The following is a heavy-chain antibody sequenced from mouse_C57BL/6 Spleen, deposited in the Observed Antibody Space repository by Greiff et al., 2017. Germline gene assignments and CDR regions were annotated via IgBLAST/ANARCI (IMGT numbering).Heavy chain of an antibody. CDR3: DRSAGYVNYAMDY. D-gene: IGHD3-2*02. V-gene: IGHV14-2*01. CDR2: IAPEDGET. Sequence: EVQLQQSGAELVKPGASVKLSCTASGFNIRDYYMHWVKQRTEQGLEWIGRIAPEDGETKYAPKFQGKATITADTTSNTDYLQLSSLTSEDTAVYYCDRSAGYVNYAMDYWGQGTSVTVSS. CDR1: GFNIRDYY. J-gene: IGHJ4*01.